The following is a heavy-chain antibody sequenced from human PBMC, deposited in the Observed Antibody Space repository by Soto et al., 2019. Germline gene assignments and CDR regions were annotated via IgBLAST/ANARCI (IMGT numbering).Heavy chain of an antibody. CDR1: GGSIYRSGYY. Sequence: SETLSLTCTVSGGSIYRSGYYWGWIRQPPGGGLEWIGNIDYNGVTYSNPSLKSRVTISRDTSKNQFSLKLTSVTAADTALYYCGKVLVGATGHTDSDSWGPGTLVTVSS. J-gene: IGHJ4*02. D-gene: IGHD2-15*01. V-gene: IGHV4-39*01. CDR3: GKVLVGATGHTDSDS. CDR2: IDYNGVT.